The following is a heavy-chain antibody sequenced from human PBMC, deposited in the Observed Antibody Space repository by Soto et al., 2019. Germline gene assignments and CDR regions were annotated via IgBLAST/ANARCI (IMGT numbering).Heavy chain of an antibody. CDR3: AHSPKGAFGGVKSYYYGMDV. Sequence: QITLKESGPTLVKPTQTLTVTCTFSGFSLSTSGVAVGGIRQPPGKALEWLALIYWDDDIRYCPSLESRLSITKDTSKNQVVLTVTNMDLVDTATYYCAHSPKGAFGGVKSYYYGMDVWGQGTTVTVSS. CDR1: GFSLSTSGVA. CDR2: IYWDDDI. J-gene: IGHJ6*02. D-gene: IGHD3-16*01. V-gene: IGHV2-5*02.